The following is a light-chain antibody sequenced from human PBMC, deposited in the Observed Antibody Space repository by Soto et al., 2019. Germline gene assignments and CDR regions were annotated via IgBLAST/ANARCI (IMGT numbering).Light chain of an antibody. J-gene: IGKJ1*01. Sequence: DIVLTQSPATLSVSPGERATLSCRTSQSVSSNLAWYQQKPGQAPRLLIYGASTRTTGIPARFSGTGSGTEFTLTISILQSEDFAVYYCQQYNKWPRGTFGQGTKVDIK. CDR2: GAS. CDR1: QSVSSN. V-gene: IGKV3-15*01. CDR3: QQYNKWPRGT.